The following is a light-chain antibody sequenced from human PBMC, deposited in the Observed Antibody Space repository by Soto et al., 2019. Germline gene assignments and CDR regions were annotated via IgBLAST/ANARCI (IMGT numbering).Light chain of an antibody. CDR1: SIDVGGYNY. V-gene: IGLV2-14*01. Sequence: QSVLTQPASVSGSPGQSMTISCTGTSIDVGGYNYVSWYQQHPGKAPKFMIYDVSNRPSGVSNRFSGSKSGNTASLTISGLQAEDEADYYCSSYTTSNTRQIVFGTGTKVTVL. CDR2: DVS. CDR3: SSYTTSNTRQIV. J-gene: IGLJ1*01.